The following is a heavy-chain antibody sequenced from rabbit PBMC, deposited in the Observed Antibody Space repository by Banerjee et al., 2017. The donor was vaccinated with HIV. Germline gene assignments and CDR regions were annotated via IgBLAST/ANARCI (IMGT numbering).Heavy chain of an antibody. J-gene: IGHJ4*01. D-gene: IGHD8-1*01. CDR2: IEVGSSDFT. CDR3: ARDGAGGSYFAL. Sequence: QSVEESGGGLVKPGASLTLTCAASGVSFSFSSYMCWVRQAPGKGLEWIACIEVGSSDFTYYASWAKGRFTISKTSSTTVTLQVTRLTAADTATYFCARDGAGGSYFALWGPGTLVTVS. CDR1: GVSFSFSSY. V-gene: IGHV1S40*01.